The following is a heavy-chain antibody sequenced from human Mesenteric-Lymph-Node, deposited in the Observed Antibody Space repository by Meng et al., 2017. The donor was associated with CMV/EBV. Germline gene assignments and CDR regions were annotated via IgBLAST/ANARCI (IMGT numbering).Heavy chain of an antibody. Sequence: CTFSGFSLSTSGVGVSWLRQPPGKALEWLALIYWDDDKYYNPSLKSRLTITKDTSKNQVVLTMTNMDPLDTATYYCAHRRGSSRFDYWGQGTLVTVSS. V-gene: IGHV2-5*02. CDR1: GFSLSTSGVG. J-gene: IGHJ4*02. CDR3: AHRRGSSRFDY. D-gene: IGHD1-26*01. CDR2: IYWDDDK.